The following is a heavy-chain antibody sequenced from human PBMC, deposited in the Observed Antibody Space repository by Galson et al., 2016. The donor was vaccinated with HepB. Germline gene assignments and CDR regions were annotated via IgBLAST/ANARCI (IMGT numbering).Heavy chain of an antibody. CDR3: ARQYYGSGSYPDY. CDR2: INAGNGNT. V-gene: IGHV1-3*01. D-gene: IGHD3-10*01. Sequence: SVKVSCKASGYTFTSYAMHWVRQAPGQRLEWMGWINAGNGNTKYSQKFQGRVTITRDTSASTAYMELSSLRSEDTAVYYCARQYYGSGSYPDYWGQGTLVTVSS. J-gene: IGHJ4*02. CDR1: GYTFTSYA.